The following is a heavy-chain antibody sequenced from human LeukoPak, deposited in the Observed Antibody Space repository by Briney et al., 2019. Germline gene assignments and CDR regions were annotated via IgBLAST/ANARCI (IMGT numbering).Heavy chain of an antibody. CDR2: ISAYNGNT. CDR3: ARVKGIIAAAGTRRWSDP. Sequence: GASVKVSCKTSGYTFSGHYIHWVRQAPGQGLEWMGWISAYNGNTNYAQKLQGRVTMTTDTSTSTAYMELRSLRSDDTAVYYCARVKGIIAAAGTRRWSDPWGQGTLVTVSS. D-gene: IGHD6-13*01. J-gene: IGHJ5*02. V-gene: IGHV1-18*04. CDR1: GYTFSGHY.